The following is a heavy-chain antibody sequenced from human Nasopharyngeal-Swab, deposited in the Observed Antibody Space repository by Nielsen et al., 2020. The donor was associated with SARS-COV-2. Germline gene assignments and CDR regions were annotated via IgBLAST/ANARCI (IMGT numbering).Heavy chain of an antibody. V-gene: IGHV3-15*01. CDR1: GFTVSSNY. CDR2: IKSKTDGGTT. J-gene: IGHJ4*02. D-gene: IGHD2-21*02. CDR3: TTGARVVTAD. Sequence: GESLKISCAASGFTVSSNYMSWVRQAPGKGLEWVGRIKSKTDGGTTDYAAPVKGRFTISRDDSKNTLYLQMNSLKTEDTAVYYCTTGARVVTADWGQGTLVTVSS.